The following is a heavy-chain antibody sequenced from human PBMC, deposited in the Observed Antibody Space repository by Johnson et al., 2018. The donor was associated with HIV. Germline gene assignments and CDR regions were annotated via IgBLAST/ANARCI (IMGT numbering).Heavy chain of an antibody. CDR1: GFTFSSYG. CDR3: ARGQLQWPASVNDGFDI. CDR2: ISFAGVKK. J-gene: IGHJ3*02. D-gene: IGHD6-19*01. Sequence: QVQLVESGVGLVQPGRSLRLSCAASGFTFSSYGMAWVRQAPGKGLEWVTVISFAGVKKYYADSVKGRFTISRDNSKGTLYLQMDGLRPEDTALYYCARGQLQWPASVNDGFDIWGQGTMVTVSS. V-gene: IGHV3-30*03.